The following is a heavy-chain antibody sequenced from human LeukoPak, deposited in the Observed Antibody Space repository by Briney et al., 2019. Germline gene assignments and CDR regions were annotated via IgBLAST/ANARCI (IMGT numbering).Heavy chain of an antibody. V-gene: IGHV4-59*08. J-gene: IGHJ4*02. CDR2: IHSSGST. D-gene: IGHD3-10*01. Sequence: PSETLSLSSTVSGGSLRGYYWSWIRQPPGGRLECMAYIHSSGSTSYNPPLKSRITMSLDTSQSTFSLKLSSVTAADTAVYYCARHDDSQGSGTYPLGCWGQGTLVTVSS. CDR3: ARHDDSQGSGTYPLGC. CDR1: GGSLRGYY.